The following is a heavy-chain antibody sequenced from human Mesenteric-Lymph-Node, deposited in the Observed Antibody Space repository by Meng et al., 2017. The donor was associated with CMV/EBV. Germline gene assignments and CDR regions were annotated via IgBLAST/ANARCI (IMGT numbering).Heavy chain of an antibody. CDR2: IINSGGST. J-gene: IGHJ6*02. D-gene: IGHD3-3*01. CDR3: ARGHFSYYDFWSGYYDYGMDV. Sequence: GGSLRLSCAASGFTFNTYAMNWVRQAPGKGLEWVSGIINSGGSTYYADSVRGRFTISRDNAKNTLYLQMNSLRAEDTAVYYCARGHFSYYDFWSGYYDYGMDVWGQGTTVTVSS. CDR1: GFTFNTYA. V-gene: IGHV3-23*01.